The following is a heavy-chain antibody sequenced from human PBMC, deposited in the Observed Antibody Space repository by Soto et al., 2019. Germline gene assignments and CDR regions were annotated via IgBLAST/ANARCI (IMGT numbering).Heavy chain of an antibody. V-gene: IGHV1-2*02. Sequence: GASVKVSCKASGYTFTAYYMHWVRQAPGRGLEWMGWINPNNGGTNYAQKFQGRVTMTRDTSISTAYMDLSSLRSDDTAVYYCARGLVGRDGYNNDAFDIWGQGTMVTVSS. J-gene: IGHJ3*02. D-gene: IGHD4-4*01. CDR1: GYTFTAYY. CDR3: ARGLVGRDGYNNDAFDI. CDR2: INPNNGGT.